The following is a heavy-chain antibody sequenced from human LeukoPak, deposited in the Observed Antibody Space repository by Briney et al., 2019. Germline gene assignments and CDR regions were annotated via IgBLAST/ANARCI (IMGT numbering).Heavy chain of an antibody. Sequence: GGSLRLSCAASGFTISNYWMNWVRQAPGKGLEWLANIRRGGSEEYYVDSVKGRFTISRDNTKNSLYLQMNSLRAEDTAVYYCARSQSPRITMVRGVTWDYWGQGTLVTVSS. V-gene: IGHV3-7*01. CDR1: GFTISNYW. J-gene: IGHJ4*02. CDR3: ARSQSPRITMVRGVTWDY. D-gene: IGHD3-10*01. CDR2: IRRGGSEE.